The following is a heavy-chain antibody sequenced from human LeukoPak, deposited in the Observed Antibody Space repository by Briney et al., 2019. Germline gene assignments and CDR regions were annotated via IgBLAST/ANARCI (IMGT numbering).Heavy chain of an antibody. J-gene: IGHJ4*02. Sequence: RTGGSLRLSCAASGFTFNSYAMSWVHQTPGKGLEWVSAISSSGAATYYAASVKGRFTISRDNSKNTEYLQMNSLRAEDTAVYYCARGPGNWKSGSYYMDYWGQGSLVTVSS. CDR3: ARGPGNWKSGSYYMDY. V-gene: IGHV3-23*01. D-gene: IGHD1-26*01. CDR2: ISSSGAAT. CDR1: GFTFNSYA.